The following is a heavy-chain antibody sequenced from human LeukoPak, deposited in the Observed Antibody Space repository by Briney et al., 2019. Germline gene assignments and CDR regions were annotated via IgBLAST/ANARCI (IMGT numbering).Heavy chain of an antibody. Sequence: GASVTVSCKASGYTFTSYGISWVRQAPGQGLEWMGWISAYNGNTNYAQKFQGRVTMTRDTSTSTVYMELSSLRSDDTAVYYCARTAARRFDYWGQGTLVTVSS. D-gene: IGHD6-6*01. CDR2: ISAYNGNT. CDR3: ARTAARRFDY. CDR1: GYTFTSYG. V-gene: IGHV1-18*01. J-gene: IGHJ4*02.